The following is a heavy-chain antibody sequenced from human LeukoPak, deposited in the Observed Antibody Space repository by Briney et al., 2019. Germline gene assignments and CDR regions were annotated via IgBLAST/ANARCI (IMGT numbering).Heavy chain of an antibody. J-gene: IGHJ4*02. V-gene: IGHV4-34*01. CDR2: INHSGST. Sequence: SETLSLTCAVYGGSFSGYYWSWIRQPPGKGLEWIGEINHSGSTNYNPSLKGRVTISVDTSKNQFSLKLSSVTAADTAVYYCATRRGPFDYWGQGTLVTVSS. CDR1: GGSFSGYY. CDR3: ATRRGPFDY. D-gene: IGHD3-10*01.